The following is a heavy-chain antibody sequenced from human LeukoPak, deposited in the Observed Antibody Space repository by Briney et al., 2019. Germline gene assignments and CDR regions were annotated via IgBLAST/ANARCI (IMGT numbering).Heavy chain of an antibody. CDR2: ISSSGSTI. Sequence: GGSLRLSCAASGFTFSDYYMSWIRQAPGKGLEWVSYISSSGSTIYYADSVKGRFTISRDNAKNSLYLQMNSLRAEGTAVYYCASYDILTGYHFDYWGQGTLVTVSS. CDR3: ASYDILTGYHFDY. CDR1: GFTFSDYY. J-gene: IGHJ4*02. D-gene: IGHD3-9*01. V-gene: IGHV3-11*04.